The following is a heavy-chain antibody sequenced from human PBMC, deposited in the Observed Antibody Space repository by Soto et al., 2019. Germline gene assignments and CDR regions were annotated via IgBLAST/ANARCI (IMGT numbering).Heavy chain of an antibody. CDR3: VRGGGGGLFDP. D-gene: IGHD2-15*01. Sequence: PGGSLRLSCAGSGFTFGDSYRSWIRQAPGKGLEWLSYISPGSRYPAYADSVKGRFTISRDNAKRSLYLQVMSLTAEDTAIYYCVRGGGGGLFDPWGQGTMVTVSS. CDR1: GFTFGDSY. J-gene: IGHJ5*02. V-gene: IGHV3-11*06. CDR2: ISPGSRYP.